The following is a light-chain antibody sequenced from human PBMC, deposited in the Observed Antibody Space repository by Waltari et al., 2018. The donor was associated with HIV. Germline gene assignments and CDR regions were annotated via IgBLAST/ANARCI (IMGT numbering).Light chain of an antibody. J-gene: IGKJ1*01. V-gene: IGKV1-39*01. Sequence: DIQMTQSPSSLSASVGDRVTITCWASQRLNNLLNWYQQTPGKDPKLLIFSASTLQSGCSARFSGSGYGTDFTLTISNLQAEDFATYYCQQSYSSPRTFGQGTKVEIK. CDR2: SAS. CDR3: QQSYSSPRT. CDR1: QRLNNL.